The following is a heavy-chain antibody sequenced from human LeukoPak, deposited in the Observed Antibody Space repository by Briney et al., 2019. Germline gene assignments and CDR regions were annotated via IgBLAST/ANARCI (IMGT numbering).Heavy chain of an antibody. D-gene: IGHD6-13*01. CDR3: ARVGAAPGHFDY. Sequence: ASVKVSCKASGYSFAGYGISWVRQAPGQGLEWIGWISTYSGNTNYAHNLQGRITVTTETSTSTACMELRSLRSDDTAVYYCARVGAAPGHFDYWGQGTQLTVSS. J-gene: IGHJ4*02. CDR1: GYSFAGYG. CDR2: ISTYSGNT. V-gene: IGHV1-18*01.